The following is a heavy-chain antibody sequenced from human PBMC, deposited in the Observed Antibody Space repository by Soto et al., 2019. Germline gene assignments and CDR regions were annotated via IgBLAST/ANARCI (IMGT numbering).Heavy chain of an antibody. J-gene: IGHJ4*02. CDR1: GGSFSGYY. CDR2: IYYSGST. CDR3: ARRYGGTFDY. Sequence: SETLSLTCAVYGGSFSGYYWSWIRQPPGKGLEWIGEIYYSGSTNYNPSLKSRVTISVDTSKNQFSLKLSSVTAADTAVYYCARRYGGTFDYWGQGTLVTVSS. V-gene: IGHV4-34*01. D-gene: IGHD2-15*01.